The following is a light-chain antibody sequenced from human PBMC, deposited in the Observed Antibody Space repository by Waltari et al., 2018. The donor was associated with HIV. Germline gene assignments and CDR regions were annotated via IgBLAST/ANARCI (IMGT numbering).Light chain of an antibody. J-gene: IGLJ2*01. CDR2: ANN. CDR3: QSFDSSLSGSVV. V-gene: IGLV1-40*01. Sequence: QSVLTQPPSVSGAPGQRVTISCTGSSSNIGSGYDVHWYQQLPGTAPKLLIYANNNRPSGVPDRFSGSKSGTSASLAITGLQAEDAADYYCQSFDSSLSGSVVFGGGTKLTVL. CDR1: SSNIGSGYD.